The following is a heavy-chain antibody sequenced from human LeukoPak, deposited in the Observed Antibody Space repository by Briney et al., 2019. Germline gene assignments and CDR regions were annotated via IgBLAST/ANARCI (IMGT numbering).Heavy chain of an antibody. CDR2: IYSSGTT. Sequence: SETLSLTCTVPDGSISSYTWTWIRQPAGKGLEWIGRIYSSGTTIYNPSLKSRVTMSVDTTKNQFSLNLSSVTAADTAVYYCARNYPEWSHLRYFHYYYMDVWSKGTTVTVSS. CDR3: ARNYPEWSHLRYFHYYYMDV. CDR1: DGSISSYT. J-gene: IGHJ6*03. D-gene: IGHD3-3*01. V-gene: IGHV4-4*07.